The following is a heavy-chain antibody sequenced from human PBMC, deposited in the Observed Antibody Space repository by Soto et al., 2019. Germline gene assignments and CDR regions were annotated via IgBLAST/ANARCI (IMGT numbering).Heavy chain of an antibody. Sequence: QVQLQESGPGLGKPSGTLSLTCAVSGGSISSSNWWSWVRQPPGKGLEWVGENYHSGSTNYNPSRKSRGTIAVDESKSRCSLKLGFVLTEGTDVYYRARASSSIAALGLDYWGQGTLVTVSS. V-gene: IGHV4-4*02. CDR3: ARASSSIAALGLDY. CDR2: NYHSGST. CDR1: GGSISSSNW. J-gene: IGHJ4*02. D-gene: IGHD6-6*01.